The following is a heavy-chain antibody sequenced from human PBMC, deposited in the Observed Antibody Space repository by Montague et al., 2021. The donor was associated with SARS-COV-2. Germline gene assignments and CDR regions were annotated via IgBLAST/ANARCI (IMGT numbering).Heavy chain of an antibody. CDR2: IYYSGST. J-gene: IGHJ5*02. CDR3: ARPVSYYDILSSSTNWFDP. Sequence: SETLSLTCTVSGGSISSSSYYWGWIRQPPGKGLEWIGSIYYSGSTYYNPSLKSRVTISVDTSKNQFSLKLNSVTAADTAVYYCARPVSYYDILSSSTNWFDPWAREPWSPSPQ. CDR1: GGSISSSSYY. D-gene: IGHD3-9*01. V-gene: IGHV4-39*01.